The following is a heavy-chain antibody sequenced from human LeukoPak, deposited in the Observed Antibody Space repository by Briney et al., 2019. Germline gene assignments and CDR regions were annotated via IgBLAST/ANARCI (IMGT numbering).Heavy chain of an antibody. D-gene: IGHD1-26*01. CDR2: INPNTGGT. CDR3: ASPKWELQSGLDY. V-gene: IGHV1-2*02. CDR1: GYNFTGYY. J-gene: IGHJ4*02. Sequence: ASVKVSCKASGYNFTGYYLHWVRQAPGQGLEWMGWINPNTGGTNYAQKFQGRVTMTRDTSISTAYMELSRLRSEDTAVYYCASPKWELQSGLDYWGQGTLVTVSS.